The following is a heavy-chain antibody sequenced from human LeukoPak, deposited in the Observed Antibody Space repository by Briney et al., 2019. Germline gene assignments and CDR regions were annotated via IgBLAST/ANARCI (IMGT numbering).Heavy chain of an antibody. J-gene: IGHJ6*03. Sequence: ASVKVSYKASGYTFTSYGISWVRQAPGQGLEWMGWISAYNGNTNYAQKLQGRVTMTTDTSTSTAYMELRSLRSDDTAVYYCARNHDSSGWGTYYYYYMDVWGKGTTVTISS. D-gene: IGHD6-19*01. CDR3: ARNHDSSGWGTYYYYYMDV. CDR2: ISAYNGNT. CDR1: GYTFTSYG. V-gene: IGHV1-18*01.